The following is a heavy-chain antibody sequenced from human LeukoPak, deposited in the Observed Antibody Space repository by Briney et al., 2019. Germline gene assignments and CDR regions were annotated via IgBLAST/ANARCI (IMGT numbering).Heavy chain of an antibody. CDR1: GFTFSSYA. CDR2: ISGSGGST. J-gene: IGHJ6*02. CDR3: ARESYYDFWSGADYYYYGMDV. D-gene: IGHD3-3*01. V-gene: IGHV3-23*01. Sequence: GGSLRLSCAASGFTFSSYAMSWVRQAPGKGLEWVSAISGSGGSTYYADSVKGRFTISRDNSKNTLYLQMNSLRAEDTAVYYCARESYYDFWSGADYYYYGMDVWGQGTTVTVSS.